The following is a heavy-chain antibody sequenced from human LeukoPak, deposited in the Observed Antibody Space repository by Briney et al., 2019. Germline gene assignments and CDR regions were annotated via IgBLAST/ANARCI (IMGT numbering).Heavy chain of an antibody. Sequence: GGSLRLSCAASGFTFSSYGMHWVRQAPGKGLEWVTFIRYDGSNKYYADSVKGRFTISRDNSKNTLYLQMNSLRAEDTAVYYCARDQPASGSYYYYYYYMDVWGKGTTVTVSS. V-gene: IGHV3-30*02. CDR1: GFTFSSYG. D-gene: IGHD1-26*01. CDR3: ARDQPASGSYYYYYYYMDV. CDR2: IRYDGSNK. J-gene: IGHJ6*03.